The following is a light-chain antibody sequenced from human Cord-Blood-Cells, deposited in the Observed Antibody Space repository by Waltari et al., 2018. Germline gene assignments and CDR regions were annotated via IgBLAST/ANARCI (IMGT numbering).Light chain of an antibody. Sequence: DIKMTQSPSTLSASVGGRVTITCRASQSISSWLAWDQQKPGKAPKRLIYRVSSFESGVPSRLSGSGSATECTLTISSLQPDDFATYYCQQYNSYSSFRQGTKLEIK. CDR3: QQYNSYSS. CDR1: QSISSW. J-gene: IGKJ2*03. V-gene: IGKV1-5*03. CDR2: RVS.